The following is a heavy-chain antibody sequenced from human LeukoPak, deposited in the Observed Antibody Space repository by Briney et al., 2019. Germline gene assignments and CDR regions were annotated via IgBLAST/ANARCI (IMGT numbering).Heavy chain of an antibody. Sequence: GGSLRLSCAASGFIFSDYYMSWIRQAPGKGLEWISYLSNSGKTIYYADSVKGRLTISRDNAKNSLYLQVNSLRAEDTAVYYCARVAVTGIGVDYWGQGILVTVSS. CDR3: ARVAVTGIGVDY. D-gene: IGHD6-19*01. CDR1: GFIFSDYY. V-gene: IGHV3-11*04. CDR2: LSNSGKTI. J-gene: IGHJ4*02.